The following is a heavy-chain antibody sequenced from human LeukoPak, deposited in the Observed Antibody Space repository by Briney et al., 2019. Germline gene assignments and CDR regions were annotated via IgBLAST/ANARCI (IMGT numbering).Heavy chain of an antibody. CDR3: AKDDSGWHPLGLDN. D-gene: IGHD6-19*01. Sequence: GGSLRLSCAASGFTFSSYSMNWVRQAPGKGLEWVSSISSSSSSIYCADSVKGRFTISRHSSKNTLYLQMNSLRAEDTAVYYCAKDDSGWHPLGLDNWGQGTLVTVSS. J-gene: IGHJ4*02. V-gene: IGHV3-21*04. CDR1: GFTFSSYS. CDR2: ISSSSSSI.